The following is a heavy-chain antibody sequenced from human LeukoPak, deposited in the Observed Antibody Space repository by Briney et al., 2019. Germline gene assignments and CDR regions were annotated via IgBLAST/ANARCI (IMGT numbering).Heavy chain of an antibody. CDR2: IYYSGST. CDR1: GGSISSGDYY. CDR3: ARSFLTGYPFDY. V-gene: IGHV4-30-4*01. J-gene: IGHJ4*02. D-gene: IGHD3-9*01. Sequence: PSQTVSLTCTVSGGSISSGDYYWSWIRQPPGKGLEWIGYIYYSGSTYYNPSLKSRITIAVDTSKNQFSLQLSSVTAADTAVYYCARSFLTGYPFDYWGQGTLVTVSS.